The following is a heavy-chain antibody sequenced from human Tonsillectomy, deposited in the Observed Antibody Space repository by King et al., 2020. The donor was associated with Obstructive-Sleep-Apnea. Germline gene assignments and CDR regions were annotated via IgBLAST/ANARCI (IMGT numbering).Heavy chain of an antibody. Sequence: QLQESGPGLVRPSETLSLTCSVSFGSISRRYVYWGLVRHPPGKALEYIWSISHSGNTFYNPSLRSRVTISIDTYKNHLSLNLKSVTAADTAMYYCARGGGGSGSNYFPFDFWGQGTLVTVSS. CDR1: FGSISRRYVY. D-gene: IGHD3-10*01. V-gene: IGHV4-39*07. J-gene: IGHJ4*02. CDR3: ARGGGGSGSNYFPFDF. CDR2: ISHSGNT.